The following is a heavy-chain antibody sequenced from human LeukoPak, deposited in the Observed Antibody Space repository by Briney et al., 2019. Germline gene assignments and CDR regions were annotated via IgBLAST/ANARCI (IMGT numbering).Heavy chain of an antibody. J-gene: IGHJ4*02. D-gene: IGHD3-3*01. CDR3: AKYYDFWSGYYRAGFDY. Sequence: GGSLRLSCAASGFTFSSYAMSWVRQAPGRGLEWVSAISGSGGSTYYADSVKGRFTISRDNSKNTLYLQMNSLRAEDTAIYYCAKYYDFWSGYYRAGFDYWGQGTLVTVSS. CDR1: GFTFSSYA. V-gene: IGHV3-23*01. CDR2: ISGSGGST.